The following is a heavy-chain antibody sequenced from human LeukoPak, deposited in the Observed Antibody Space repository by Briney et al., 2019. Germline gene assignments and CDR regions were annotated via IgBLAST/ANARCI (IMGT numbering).Heavy chain of an antibody. CDR1: GFTVSSHY. J-gene: IGHJ4*02. Sequence: GGSLRLSCAASGFTVSSHYMSWVRQAPGKGLEWVAVIYTGGDTYYAESVEGRFTISRHNSKNTLYLQVNSLRTDDTAVYYCARDRPGGGKLDFDYWGQGTLVTVSS. D-gene: IGHD1-1*01. V-gene: IGHV3-53*04. CDR3: ARDRPGGGKLDFDY. CDR2: IYTGGDT.